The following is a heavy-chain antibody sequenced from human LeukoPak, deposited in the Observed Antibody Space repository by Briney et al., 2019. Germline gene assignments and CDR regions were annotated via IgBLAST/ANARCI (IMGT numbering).Heavy chain of an antibody. D-gene: IGHD3-22*01. CDR3: ARDRWSYDPQGGFDC. CDR2: IKQDGSER. Sequence: GGSLRLSCAASGVTLSTYAMSWVRQAPGKGLEWVANIKQDGSERYYVDSVKGRFTLSRDNAKNSLYLQMNSLRAEDTAVYYCARDRWSYDPQGGFDCWGQGTLVTVSS. V-gene: IGHV3-7*03. J-gene: IGHJ4*02. CDR1: GVTLSTYA.